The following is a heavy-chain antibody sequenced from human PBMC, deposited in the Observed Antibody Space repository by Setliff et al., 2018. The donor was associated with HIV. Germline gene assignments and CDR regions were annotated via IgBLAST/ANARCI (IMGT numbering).Heavy chain of an antibody. Sequence: SETLSLTCTVSGGSISSHFWSWIRQPPGKGLEWIGSIYYSGSTNYNPSRKRRVTIPVVTSKNQFSLKLSSVTAAATAVYYCAGGALYYDYVWGTPFPFDYWGQGTLVTGSS. CDR1: GGSISSHF. CDR3: AGGALYYDYVWGTPFPFDY. CDR2: IYYSGST. V-gene: IGHV4-59*11. J-gene: IGHJ4*02. D-gene: IGHD3-16*01.